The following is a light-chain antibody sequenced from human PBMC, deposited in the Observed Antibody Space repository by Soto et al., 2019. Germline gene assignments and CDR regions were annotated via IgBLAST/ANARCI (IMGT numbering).Light chain of an antibody. Sequence: EIVLTQSPGTLSLSPGDSATLSCRASQSVSSMYLAWYQQKPGQAPRLLIYGASSRATGIPARFSGSGSGTDFTLTIRGLEPEDFAVYYCRQYGRSLTFGGGTKVEI. CDR3: RQYGRSLT. J-gene: IGKJ4*01. CDR1: QSVSSMY. CDR2: GAS. V-gene: IGKV3-20*01.